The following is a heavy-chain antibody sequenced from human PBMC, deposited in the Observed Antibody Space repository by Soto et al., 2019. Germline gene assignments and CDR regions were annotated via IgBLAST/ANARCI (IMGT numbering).Heavy chain of an antibody. Sequence: EVQLVESGGGLVKPGGSTRLSCAASGFTFIYAWMTWVRLAPGKGLEWVARIKGKGGNGATDYAAPVKGRFTISRDDSRNTLYLQMTSLKTEDTAVYYCTAGDGRTDNDFWGQGTLVTVSP. CDR3: TAGDGRTDNDF. V-gene: IGHV3-15*01. CDR1: GFTFIYAW. D-gene: IGHD2-21*02. CDR2: IKGKGGNGAT. J-gene: IGHJ4*02.